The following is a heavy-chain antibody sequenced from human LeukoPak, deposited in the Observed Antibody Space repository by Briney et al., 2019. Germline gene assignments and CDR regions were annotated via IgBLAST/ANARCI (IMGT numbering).Heavy chain of an antibody. J-gene: IGHJ4*02. CDR1: GFTFSSYW. CDR2: IKQDGSEK. D-gene: IGHD3-22*01. Sequence: GGSLRLSCAASGFTFSSYWMSWVRQAPGKGLEWVANIKQDGSEKYYVDSVKGRFTISRDNAKNSLYLQMNSLRAEDTAVYYCARDLETTYYYDSSGSLLGYWGQGTLVTVSS. CDR3: ARDLETTYYYDSSGSLLGY. V-gene: IGHV3-7*01.